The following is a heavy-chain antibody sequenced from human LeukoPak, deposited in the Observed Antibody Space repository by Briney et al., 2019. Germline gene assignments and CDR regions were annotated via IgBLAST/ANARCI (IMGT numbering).Heavy chain of an antibody. J-gene: IGHJ4*02. D-gene: IGHD6-6*01. CDR1: GFTFSTYW. V-gene: IGHV3-7*01. CDR3: ARERPNDY. CDR2: IGQDGSVK. Sequence: PGGSLRLSCAASGFTFSTYWMSWVRQTPGKGLEWVANIGQDGSVKYYVDSVKGRFTISRDNAKNSLYLQMSSLRAEDTAIYYCARERPNDYWGQGTLVTVSS.